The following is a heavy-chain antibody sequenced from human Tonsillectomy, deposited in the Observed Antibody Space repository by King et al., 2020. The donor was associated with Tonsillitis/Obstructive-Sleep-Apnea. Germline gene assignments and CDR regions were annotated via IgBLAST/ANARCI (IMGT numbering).Heavy chain of an antibody. CDR3: AKGDTAMVITGGRDAFDI. CDR1: GFTFDDYA. Sequence: VQLVESGGGLVQPGRSLRLSCAASGFTFDDYAMHWVRQAPGKGLEWVSGISWNSGSIGYADSVKGRFTISRDNAKNSLYLQMNSLRAEDTALYYCAKGDTAMVITGGRDAFDIWGQGTMVTVSS. V-gene: IGHV3-9*01. CDR2: ISWNSGSI. J-gene: IGHJ3*02. D-gene: IGHD5-18*01.